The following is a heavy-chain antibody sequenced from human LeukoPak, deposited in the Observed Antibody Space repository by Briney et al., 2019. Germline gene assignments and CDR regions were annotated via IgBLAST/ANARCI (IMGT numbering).Heavy chain of an antibody. V-gene: IGHV3-30*03. CDR2: ISYDGSNK. J-gene: IGHJ4*02. D-gene: IGHD1-26*01. CDR3: ARGMEPVGAFDY. CDR1: GFTFSSYG. Sequence: GRSLRLSCAASGFTFSSYGMHWVRQAPGKGLEWVAVISYDGSNKYYADSVKGRFTISRDNSKNTLYLQMNSLRSDDTAVYYCARGMEPVGAFDYWGQGTLVTVSS.